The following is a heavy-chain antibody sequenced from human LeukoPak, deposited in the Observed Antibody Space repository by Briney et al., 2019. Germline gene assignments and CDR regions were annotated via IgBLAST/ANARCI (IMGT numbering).Heavy chain of an antibody. J-gene: IGHJ5*02. V-gene: IGHV1-24*01. Sequence: ASVKVSCKVSGYTLTELSMHWVRQAPGKGLEWMGGFDPEGGETIYAQKFQGRVTMTEDTSTDTAYMELSSLRSEDTAVYYCASSPGYSSRVWFDPWGQGTLVTVSS. CDR3: ASSPGYSSRVWFDP. CDR1: GYTLTELS. CDR2: FDPEGGET. D-gene: IGHD6-13*01.